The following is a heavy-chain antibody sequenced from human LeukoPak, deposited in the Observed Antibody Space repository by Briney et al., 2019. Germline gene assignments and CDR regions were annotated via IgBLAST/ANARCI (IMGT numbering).Heavy chain of an antibody. D-gene: IGHD1-1*01. CDR1: GFTFDDYG. CDR3: ARRHTTNWYNWFDP. J-gene: IGHJ5*02. V-gene: IGHV3-20*04. Sequence: GGSLRLSCAASGFTFDDYGMSWVRQAPGKGLEWVSDINWNGGSTDYAGSVKGRFTISRDNAKNSLYLHMSSLRDEDTAFYYCARRHTTNWYNWFDPWGQGTLVIVSS. CDR2: INWNGGST.